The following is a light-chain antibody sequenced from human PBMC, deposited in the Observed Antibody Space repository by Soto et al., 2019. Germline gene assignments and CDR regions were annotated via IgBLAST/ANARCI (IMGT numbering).Light chain of an antibody. V-gene: IGLV2-14*03. Sequence: QSVLTQPASVSGSPGQSITISCTGTSSDVGGYIYVSWYQQHPGKAPKLMIYDVSNRPSGVSDRFSGSKSGNTASLTNSGLQAEDEADYYCCSYTSSFTYVFGTGTKLTVL. CDR2: DVS. CDR3: CSYTSSFTYV. CDR1: SSDVGGYIY. J-gene: IGLJ1*01.